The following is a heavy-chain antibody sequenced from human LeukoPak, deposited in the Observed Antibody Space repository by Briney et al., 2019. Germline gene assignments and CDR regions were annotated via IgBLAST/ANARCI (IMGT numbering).Heavy chain of an antibody. Sequence: SETLSLTCAVYGGSFSGYYWSWIRQPPGKGLEWIGEINHSGSTNYNPSLKSRVTISVDRSKNQFSLKLSSVTAADTAVYYCARAWDSYGTGDSFDIWGQGTMVTVSS. CDR2: INHSGST. V-gene: IGHV4-34*01. CDR1: GGSFSGYY. CDR3: ARAWDSYGTGDSFDI. J-gene: IGHJ3*02. D-gene: IGHD5-18*01.